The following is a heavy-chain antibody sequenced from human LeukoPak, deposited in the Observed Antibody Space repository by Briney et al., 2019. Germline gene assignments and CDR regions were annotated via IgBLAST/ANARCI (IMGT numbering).Heavy chain of an antibody. CDR2: IYHSGST. V-gene: IGHV4-38-2*02. Sequence: SETLSLTCTVSGYSISSGYYWGWIRQPPGKGLEWIGSIYHSGSTYYNPSLKSRVTISVDTSKNQFSLKLSSVTAADTAVYYCARAIRRSSSWYLNWFDPWGQGTLVTVSS. J-gene: IGHJ5*02. CDR1: GYSISSGYY. CDR3: ARAIRRSSSWYLNWFDP. D-gene: IGHD6-13*01.